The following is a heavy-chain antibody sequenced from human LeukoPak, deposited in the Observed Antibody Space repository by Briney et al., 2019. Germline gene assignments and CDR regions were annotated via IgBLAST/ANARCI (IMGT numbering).Heavy chain of an antibody. D-gene: IGHD2-2*01. Sequence: SETLSLTCTVSGGSLSSYFWSWIRQPPGKGLEWIGNIYSTGGTSYNPSLKSRVTISVDTSKNQFSLKLSSVTAADTAVYYCARPVVPAAGGSNWFDPWGQGTLVTVSS. CDR3: ARPVVPAAGGSNWFDP. V-gene: IGHV4-4*08. CDR2: IYSTGGT. J-gene: IGHJ5*02. CDR1: GGSLSSYF.